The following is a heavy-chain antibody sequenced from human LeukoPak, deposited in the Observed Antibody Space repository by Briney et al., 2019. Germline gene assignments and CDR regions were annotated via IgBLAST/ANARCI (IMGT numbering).Heavy chain of an antibody. D-gene: IGHD3-3*01. CDR2: IYHSGST. V-gene: IGHV4-59*12. CDR3: ARFLTYYDFWSGYYPLNYFDY. CDR1: GGSISGYY. Sequence: SETLSLTCNVSGGSISGYYWSWLRQPPGKGLEWIGYIYHSGSTYYNPSLKSRVTISVDRSKNQFSLKLSSVTAADTAVYYCARFLTYYDFWSGYYPLNYFDYWGQGTLVTVSS. J-gene: IGHJ4*02.